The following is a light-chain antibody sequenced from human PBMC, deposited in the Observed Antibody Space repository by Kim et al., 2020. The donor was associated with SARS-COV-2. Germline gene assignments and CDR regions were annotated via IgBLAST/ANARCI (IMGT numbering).Light chain of an antibody. CDR3: LLYYGAVPV. CDR1: TGAVTIGQY. J-gene: IGLJ3*02. CDR2: GTT. Sequence: PAGTVTRTCGSSTGAVTIGQYVNWFQQKPGQAPRPLIIGTTSKHSGTPGRFSGSLLGGKAALTVSGVQAEDEAEYYCLLYYGAVPVFGGGTKLTVL. V-gene: IGLV7-43*01.